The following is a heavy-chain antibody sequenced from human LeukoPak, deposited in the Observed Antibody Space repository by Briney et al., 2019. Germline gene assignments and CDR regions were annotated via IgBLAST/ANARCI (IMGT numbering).Heavy chain of an antibody. CDR1: GYTFTSYG. CDR3: ARGSGYSGLVGWFDP. J-gene: IGHJ5*02. V-gene: IGHV1-8*02. CDR2: MNPNSGNT. D-gene: IGHD5-12*01. Sequence: GASVKVSCKASGYTFTSYGISWVRQAPGQGLEWMGWMNPNSGNTGYAQKFQGRVTMTRNISISTAFMELSSLRSEDTAVYYCARGSGYSGLVGWFDPWGQGTLVTVSS.